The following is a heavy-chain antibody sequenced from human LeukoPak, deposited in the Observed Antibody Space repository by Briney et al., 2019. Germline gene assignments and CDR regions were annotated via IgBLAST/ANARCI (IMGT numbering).Heavy chain of an antibody. CDR3: AKDLAMQLVPYYYYYYGMDV. CDR1: GFTFSSYG. Sequence: GGSLRLSCAASGFTFSSYGMHWVRQAPGKGLEWVAVISYDGSNIYYADSVKGRFTISRDNSKNTLYLQMNSLRAEDTAVYYCAKDLAMQLVPYYYYYYGMDVWGQGTTVTVSS. CDR2: ISYDGSNI. V-gene: IGHV3-30*18. J-gene: IGHJ6*02. D-gene: IGHD6-13*01.